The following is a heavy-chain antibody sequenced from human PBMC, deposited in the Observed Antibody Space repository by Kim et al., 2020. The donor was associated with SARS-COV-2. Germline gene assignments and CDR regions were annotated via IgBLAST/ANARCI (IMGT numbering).Heavy chain of an antibody. CDR2: ISSSGSTI. CDR1: GFTFSSYE. D-gene: IGHD5-18*01. J-gene: IGHJ6*02. V-gene: IGHV3-48*03. Sequence: GGSLRLSCAASGFTFSSYEMNWVRQAPGKGLEWVSYISSSGSTIYYADSVKGRFTISRDNAKNSLYLQMNSLRAEDTAVYYCARFSSLQGAYSYGPTYYYYYGMDVWGQGTTVTVSS. CDR3: ARFSSLQGAYSYGPTYYYYYGMDV.